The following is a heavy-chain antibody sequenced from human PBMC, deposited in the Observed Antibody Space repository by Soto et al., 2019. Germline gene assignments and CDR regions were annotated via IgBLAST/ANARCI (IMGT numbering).Heavy chain of an antibody. CDR1: GFTFSSYA. V-gene: IGHV3-21*01. CDR3: TGVAGRQLGYYYYYYGMDV. D-gene: IGHD6-13*01. J-gene: IGHJ6*02. CDR2: ISSSSSYI. Sequence: GSLRLSCAASGFTFSSYAMSWVRQAPGKGLEWVSSISSSSSYIYYADSVKGRFTISRDNAKNSLYLQMNSLRAEDTAVYYCTGVAGRQLGYYYYYYGMDVWGQGTTVTVSS.